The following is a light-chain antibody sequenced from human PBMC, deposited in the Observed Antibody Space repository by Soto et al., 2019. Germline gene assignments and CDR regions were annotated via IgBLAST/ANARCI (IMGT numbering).Light chain of an antibody. J-gene: IGLJ1*01. CDR1: SSDIGLYNY. V-gene: IGLV2-14*01. Sequence: QSVLSQPASTSGSPGQPVTIPCTGASSDIGLYNYVSWYQHHPGKAPKLLISEVNIRPSGLSDRFSASKTGNTASLTISGLQPEDEAFYYCTCLSTTSTPIVFGTGTKVTVL. CDR2: EVN. CDR3: TCLSTTSTPIV.